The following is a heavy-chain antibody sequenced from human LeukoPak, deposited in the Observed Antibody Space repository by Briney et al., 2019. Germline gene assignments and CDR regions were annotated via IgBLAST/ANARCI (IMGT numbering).Heavy chain of an antibody. V-gene: IGHV3-48*04. J-gene: IGHJ3*02. D-gene: IGHD3-22*01. CDR1: GFTFSSYS. CDR2: ISTSSSTI. Sequence: PGGSLRLSCAASGFTFSSYSMNWVRQAPGKGLEWVSFISTSSSTIYYADSVKGRFTISRDNAKNSLYLQMNSLRAEDTAVYYCARLTGYYYDSSGYYSDAFDIWGQGTMVTVSS. CDR3: ARLTGYYYDSSGYYSDAFDI.